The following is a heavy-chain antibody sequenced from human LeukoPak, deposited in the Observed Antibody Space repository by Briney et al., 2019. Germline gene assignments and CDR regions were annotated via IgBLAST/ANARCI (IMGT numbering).Heavy chain of an antibody. CDR1: GFTFSSYS. D-gene: IGHD6-13*01. Sequence: GGSLRLSCAASGFTFSSYSMNWVRQAPGKGLEWISYISGSSKIIHWAESLKGRFTISRDNAKNSLYLQMNSLRAEDTAVYYCARDRISSWYFSFDPWGQGTLVTVSS. CDR2: ISGSSKII. J-gene: IGHJ5*02. V-gene: IGHV3-48*01. CDR3: ARDRISSWYFSFDP.